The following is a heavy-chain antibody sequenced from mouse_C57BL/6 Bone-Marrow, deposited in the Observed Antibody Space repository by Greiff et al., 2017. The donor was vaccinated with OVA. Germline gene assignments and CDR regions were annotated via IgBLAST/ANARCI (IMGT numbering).Heavy chain of an antibody. D-gene: IGHD2-1*01. J-gene: IGHJ3*01. V-gene: IGHV1-69*02. Sequence: QVQLQQPGAELVKPGASVKLSCKASGYTFTSYWMHWVKQRPGRGLEWIGRIDPSDSYTNYNQKFKGKATLTVDTSSSTAYMQLSSLTSEDSAVYYCATFGNFGAYWGQGTLVTVSA. CDR2: IDPSDSYT. CDR3: ATFGNFGAY. CDR1: GYTFTSYW.